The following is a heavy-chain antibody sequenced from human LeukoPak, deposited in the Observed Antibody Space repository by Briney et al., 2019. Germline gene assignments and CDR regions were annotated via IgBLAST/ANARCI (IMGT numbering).Heavy chain of an antibody. CDR3: ARYGSVSRPFDY. CDR1: GFTFSSYG. V-gene: IGHV3-33*01. CDR2: IWYDGSNK. J-gene: IGHJ4*02. D-gene: IGHD3-10*01. Sequence: GGSLRLSCAGSGFTFSSYGIHWVRQAPGKGLEWVIVIWYDGSNKYYADSVKGRFTISRDNSKNMVYLQMNSLTAEDTAVYYCARYGSVSRPFDYWGQGTLVTVSS.